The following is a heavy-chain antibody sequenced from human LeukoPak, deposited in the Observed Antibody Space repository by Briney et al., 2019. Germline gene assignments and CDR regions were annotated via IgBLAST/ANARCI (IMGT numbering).Heavy chain of an antibody. J-gene: IGHJ5*02. V-gene: IGHV3-21*01. CDR3: ARDLHYDILTGYANWFDP. CDR1: GFTFSSYS. CDR2: ISSSSSYI. Sequence: GGSLRLSCAASGFTFSSYSMNWVRRAPGKGLEWVSSISSSSSYIYYAASVKGRFTISRDNAKNSLYLQMNSLRAEDTAVYYCARDLHYDILTGYANWFDPWGQGTLVTVSS. D-gene: IGHD3-9*01.